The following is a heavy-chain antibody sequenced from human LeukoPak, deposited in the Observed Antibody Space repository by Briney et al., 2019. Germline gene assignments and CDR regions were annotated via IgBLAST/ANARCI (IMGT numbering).Heavy chain of an antibody. J-gene: IGHJ4*02. D-gene: IGHD1-26*01. CDR2: IRTKTNSFAT. CDR3: TRAISGGSDY. V-gene: IGHV3-73*01. Sequence: GGSLRLSCAASGFTFSGSAMHWVRRASGKGLEWVGRIRTKTNSFATAYAASVTGRFTISRNDSKNTAYLQMNSLKTEDTAVYCCTRAISGGSDYWGQGTLVTVSS. CDR1: GFTFSGSA.